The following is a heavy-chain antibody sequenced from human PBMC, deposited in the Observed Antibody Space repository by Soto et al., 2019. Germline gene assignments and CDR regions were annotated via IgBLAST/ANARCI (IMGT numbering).Heavy chain of an antibody. CDR1: GFTFSSYD. CDR3: ARASLAWSLDP. V-gene: IGHV3-13*04. CDR2: IGTAGDT. Sequence: ESGGGLVQPGGSLRLSCAASGFTFSSYDMHWVRQATGKGLEWVSAIGTAGDTYYPGTVKGRFTISRENAKNSLYLQMNSLRAGDTAVYYCARASLAWSLDPWGQGTLVTVSS. D-gene: IGHD3-3*01. J-gene: IGHJ5*02.